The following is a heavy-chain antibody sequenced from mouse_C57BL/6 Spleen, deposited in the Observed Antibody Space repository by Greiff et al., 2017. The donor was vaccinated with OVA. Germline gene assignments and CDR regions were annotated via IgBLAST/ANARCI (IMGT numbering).Heavy chain of an antibody. J-gene: IGHJ3*01. Sequence: DVQLQESGPGLVKPSQSLSLTCSVTGYSITSGYYWNWIRQFPGNKLEWMGYISYDGSNNYNPSLKNRISITRDTSKNQFFLKLNSVTTEDTATYYCAGDDYGFAYWGQGTLVTVSA. CDR1: GYSITSGYY. CDR3: AGDDYGFAY. V-gene: IGHV3-6*01. CDR2: ISYDGSN. D-gene: IGHD2-4*01.